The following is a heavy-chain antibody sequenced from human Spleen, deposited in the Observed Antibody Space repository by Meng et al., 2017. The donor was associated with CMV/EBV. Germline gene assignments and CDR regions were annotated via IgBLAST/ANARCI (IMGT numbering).Heavy chain of an antibody. CDR3: ARGGRLSCLDCAEYFQH. J-gene: IGHJ1*01. CDR2: INPNNGDT. Sequence: YTFADYYIHWVRRAPGQGLEWMGWINPNNGDTNYTQKFQGRVTMTGDTSISTVYMDLTRLRSDDTAVFFCARGGRLSCLDCAEYFQHWGQGTLVTVSS. D-gene: IGHD2-2*01. V-gene: IGHV1-2*02. CDR1: YTFADYY.